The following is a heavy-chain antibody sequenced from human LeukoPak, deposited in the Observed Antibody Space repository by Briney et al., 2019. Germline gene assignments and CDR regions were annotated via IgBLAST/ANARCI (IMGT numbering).Heavy chain of an antibody. CDR3: ARDFWSNAVSDPYYFDY. J-gene: IGHJ4*02. CDR1: GFTFNIYG. CDR2: VWYDGTKN. V-gene: IGHV3-33*01. D-gene: IGHD2-8*01. Sequence: GGSLRLSCAASGFTFNIYGVHWVRQAPGKGLEWVALVWYDGTKNFYADSVKGRFTISRDNSKNTLYLQMNTLRPDDTAMYYCARDFWSNAVSDPYYFDYWGQGTLVTVSS.